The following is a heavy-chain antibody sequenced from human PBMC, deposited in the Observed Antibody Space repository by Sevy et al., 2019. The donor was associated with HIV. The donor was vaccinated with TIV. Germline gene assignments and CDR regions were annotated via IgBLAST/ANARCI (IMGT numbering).Heavy chain of an antibody. J-gene: IGHJ6*03. Sequence: SETLSLTCTVSGGSISSYYWSWIRQPAGKGLEWIGRIYTSGSTNYNPSLKSRVTMSVDTSKNQFSLKLSSVTAADTAVYYCARHGTVTFPGYYYYMDVWGKGTTVTVSS. CDR2: IYTSGST. D-gene: IGHD4-17*01. CDR1: GGSISSYY. V-gene: IGHV4-4*07. CDR3: ARHGTVTFPGYYYYMDV.